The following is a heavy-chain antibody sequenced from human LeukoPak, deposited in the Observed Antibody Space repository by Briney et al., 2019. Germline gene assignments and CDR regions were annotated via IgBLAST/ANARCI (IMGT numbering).Heavy chain of an antibody. D-gene: IGHD3-22*01. CDR1: RFTFSSYS. CDR2: ISSSSSYI. CDR3: ARDIDDSEPVDC. Sequence: GGSLRLSCAASRFTFSSYSMNWVRQAPGKGLEWVSSISSSSSYIYYADSVKGRFTISRDNAKNSLYLQMNSLRAEDTAVYYCARDIDDSEPVDCWGQGTLVTVSS. J-gene: IGHJ4*02. V-gene: IGHV3-21*01.